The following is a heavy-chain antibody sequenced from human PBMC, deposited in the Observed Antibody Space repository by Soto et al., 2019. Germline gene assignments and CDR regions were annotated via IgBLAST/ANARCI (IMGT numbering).Heavy chain of an antibody. CDR2: IYHSGTT. CDR1: CDSITSTNC. V-gene: IGHV4-4*01. Sequence: QVQLQESGPGLLKPSGPLSLTCGVSCDSITSTNCWSWVRQPPGRGLEWIGEIYHSGTTHYNPSLKIRIPILRNESKNQFSLHLSSATAADSAVSCCARLKGPDHYGLEVFGQWTTVSVFS. CDR3: ARLKGPDHYGLEV. J-gene: IGHJ6*02.